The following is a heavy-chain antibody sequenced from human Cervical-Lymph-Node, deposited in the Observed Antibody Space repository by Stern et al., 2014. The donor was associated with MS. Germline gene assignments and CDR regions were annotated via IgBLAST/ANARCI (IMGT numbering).Heavy chain of an antibody. V-gene: IGHV4-34*01. J-gene: IGHJ6*02. CDR1: GGSFSGYY. Sequence: QVQLQQWGAGLLKPSETLSLTCAVYGGSFSGYYWSWIRQPPGKGLEWIGEINHSGRTNYNPSLKSRVTISVDTSKNQFSLKLSSVTAADTAVYYCARWRKYYYYGMDVWGQGTTVTVSS. CDR3: ARWRKYYYYGMDV. CDR2: INHSGRT.